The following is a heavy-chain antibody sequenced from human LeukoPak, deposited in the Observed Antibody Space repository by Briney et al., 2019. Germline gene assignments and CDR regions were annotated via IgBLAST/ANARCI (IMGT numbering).Heavy chain of an antibody. CDR2: IYHSGST. D-gene: IGHD6-13*01. CDR3: ARAGIAAAGTWFDP. J-gene: IGHJ5*02. Sequence: SETLSLTCTVSGGSISSGGYYWSWIRQPPGKGLEWIGSIYHSGSTYFNPSLKSRVTVSVDRSKNQFSLKLSSVTAADTAVYYCARAGIAAAGTWFDPWGQGTLVTVSS. CDR1: GGSISSGGYY. V-gene: IGHV4-30-2*01.